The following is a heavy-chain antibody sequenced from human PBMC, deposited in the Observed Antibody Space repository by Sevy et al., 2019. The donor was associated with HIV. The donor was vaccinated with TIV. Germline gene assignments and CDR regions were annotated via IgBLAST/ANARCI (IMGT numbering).Heavy chain of an antibody. CDR2: ISGSGGST. V-gene: IGHV3-23*01. CDR1: GFTFSSYA. CDR3: AKDRPDYDFWSGYYTFDYYYYGMDV. J-gene: IGHJ6*02. Sequence: GGSLRLSCVTSGFTFSSYAMSWVRQAPGKGLEWVSAISGSGGSTYYADSVKGRFTISRDNSKNTLYLQMNSLRAEDTAVYYCAKDRPDYDFWSGYYTFDYYYYGMDVWGQGTTVTVSS. D-gene: IGHD3-3*01.